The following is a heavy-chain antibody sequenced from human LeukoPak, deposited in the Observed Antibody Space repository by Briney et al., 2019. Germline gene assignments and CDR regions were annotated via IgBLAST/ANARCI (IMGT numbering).Heavy chain of an antibody. D-gene: IGHD3-9*01. J-gene: IGHJ2*01. CDR3: ARDSRLHYDILTGYYDNYWYFDL. V-gene: IGHV4-4*07. Sequence: PSETLSLTCTVSGGSISSYYWSWIRQPAGKGLEWIGRIYTSGSPNYNPSLKSRVTMSVDTSKNQFSLKLSSVTAADTAVYYCARDSRLHYDILTGYYDNYWYFDLWGRGTLVTVSS. CDR1: GGSISSYY. CDR2: IYTSGSP.